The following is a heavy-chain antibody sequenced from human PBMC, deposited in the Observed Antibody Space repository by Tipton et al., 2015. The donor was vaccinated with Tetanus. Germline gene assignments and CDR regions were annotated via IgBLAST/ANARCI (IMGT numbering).Heavy chain of an antibody. CDR3: ARDRGDYIYYGMDA. D-gene: IGHD3-22*01. J-gene: IGHJ6*02. Sequence: QLVQSGAELKKPGASVKVSCTASGYTFTGYYMYWVRQAPGQGLEWVGWIDPNSGDTIYAQNFQGRVTMTRDTSISTAYMELSRLRSDDTAVYYCARDRGDYIYYGMDAWGPGTTVTVSS. CDR1: GYTFTGYY. V-gene: IGHV1-2*02. CDR2: IDPNSGDT.